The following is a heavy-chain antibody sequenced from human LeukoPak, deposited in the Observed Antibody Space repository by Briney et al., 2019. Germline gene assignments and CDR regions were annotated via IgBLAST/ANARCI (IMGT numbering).Heavy chain of an antibody. CDR1: GGSISSYY. D-gene: IGHD6-19*01. J-gene: IGHJ4*02. Sequence: SETLSLTCTVSGGSISSYYWSWIRQPAGKGLEWIGRIYTSGSTNYNPSLKSRVTMSVDTSKNQFSLKLSSVTAADTAVYYCARGYSSGWFTGPDYFDYWGQGTLVTVSS. V-gene: IGHV4-4*07. CDR3: ARGYSSGWFTGPDYFDY. CDR2: IYTSGST.